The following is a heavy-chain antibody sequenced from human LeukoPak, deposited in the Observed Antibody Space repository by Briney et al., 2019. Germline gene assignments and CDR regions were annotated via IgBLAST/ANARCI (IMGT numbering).Heavy chain of an antibody. D-gene: IGHD2-2*01. J-gene: IGHJ4*02. V-gene: IGHV1-2*02. CDR1: GYTFTGYY. CDR3: AREPLLGGGVVVPAAMDY. CDR2: INPNSGGT. Sequence: ASVKVSCKASGYTFTGYYMHWVRQAPGQGLEWMGWINPNSGGTNYAQKFQGRVTMTRDTSISTAHMELSRLRSDDTAVYYCAREPLLGGGVVVPAAMDYWGQGTLVTVSS.